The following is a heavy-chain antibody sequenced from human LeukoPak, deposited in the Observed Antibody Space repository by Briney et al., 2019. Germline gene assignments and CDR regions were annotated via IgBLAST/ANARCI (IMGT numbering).Heavy chain of an antibody. CDR3: AKYGNSGWVIDN. V-gene: IGHV4-59*08. D-gene: IGHD6-19*01. Sequence: SETLSLTCTXSGGXIGSDYWTWIQQPPGKGLEYIGYIYYTGATNYNPSLKSRVTISVDTSKNQFSLKLSSVTAADTAVYFCAKYGNSGWVIDNWGQGTLVTVSS. CDR1: GGXIGSDY. J-gene: IGHJ4*02. CDR2: IYYTGAT.